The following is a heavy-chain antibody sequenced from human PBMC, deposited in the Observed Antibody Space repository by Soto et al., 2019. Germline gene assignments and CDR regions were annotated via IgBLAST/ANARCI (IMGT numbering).Heavy chain of an antibody. CDR1: GFSLSTSGVG. J-gene: IGHJ1*01. CDR2: IFWDEDK. CDR3: THGKRYFQH. V-gene: IGHV2-5*02. Sequence: QITLKESGTTVVKPTQTLTLTCTFSGFSLSTSGVGVGWIRQPPGKALEWLALIFWDEDKRFSPSLKSRLTIIKDTSENQVVLTMTNVDPVDTATYYCTHGKRYFQHWGQGTLVTVSS.